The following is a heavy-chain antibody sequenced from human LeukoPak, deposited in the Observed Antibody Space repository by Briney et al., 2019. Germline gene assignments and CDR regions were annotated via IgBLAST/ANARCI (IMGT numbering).Heavy chain of an antibody. V-gene: IGHV5-51*01. CDR2: IYPGDSDT. J-gene: IGHJ4*02. CDR3: ASHSAAGYFDY. Sequence: GESLQISWKGSGSLFTSYWIGWVRQLPGKGLEWMGIIYPGDSDTRYSPSFQGQVTISADKSISTAYLQWSSLKASDTAMYYCASHSAAGYFDYWGQGTLVTVSS. D-gene: IGHD6-13*01. CDR1: GSLFTSYW.